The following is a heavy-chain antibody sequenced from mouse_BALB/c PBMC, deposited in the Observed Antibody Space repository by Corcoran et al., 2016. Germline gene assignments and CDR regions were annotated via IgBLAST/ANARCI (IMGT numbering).Heavy chain of an antibody. Sequence: DVQLQESGPGLVKPSQSLSLTCSVTGYSITSGYYWNWIRQFPGNKLEWMGYISYDGSNNYNPSLKNRISITRDTSKNQFFLKLNSVTTEDTATYYCANLGYWGQGTTLTVSS. D-gene: IGHD2-10*02. J-gene: IGHJ2*01. CDR3: ANLGY. V-gene: IGHV3-6*02. CDR1: GYSITSGYY. CDR2: ISYDGSN.